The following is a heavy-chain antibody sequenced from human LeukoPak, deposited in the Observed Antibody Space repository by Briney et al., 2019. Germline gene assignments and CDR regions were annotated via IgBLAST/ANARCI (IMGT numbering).Heavy chain of an antibody. CDR1: GFTFSSYG. V-gene: IGHV3-30*02. CDR3: AKGGNYFDY. J-gene: IGHJ4*02. CDR2: IRNDGSNK. D-gene: IGHD3-10*01. Sequence: GGSLRLSCSASGFTFSSYGMHWVRQAPGKGLEWVAFIRNDGSNKYYADSVKGRFTISRDNSKNTLYLQMNSLRAEDTAVYYCAKGGNYFDYWGQGTLVTVSS.